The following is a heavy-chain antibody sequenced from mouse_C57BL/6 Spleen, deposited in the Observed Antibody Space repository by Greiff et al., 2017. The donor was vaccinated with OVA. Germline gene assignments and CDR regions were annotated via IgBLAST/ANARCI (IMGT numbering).Heavy chain of an antibody. CDR2: IYPGGGYT. J-gene: IGHJ4*01. D-gene: IGHD1-1*01. CDR3: ARWGTTVVDAMDY. Sequence: VKLLESGAELVRPGTSVKMSCKASGYTFTNYWIGWAKQRPGHGLEWIGDIYPGGGYTNYNEKFKGKATLTADKSSSTAYMQFSSLTSEDSAIYYCARWGTTVVDAMDYWGQGTSVTVSS. V-gene: IGHV1-63*01. CDR1: GYTFTNYW.